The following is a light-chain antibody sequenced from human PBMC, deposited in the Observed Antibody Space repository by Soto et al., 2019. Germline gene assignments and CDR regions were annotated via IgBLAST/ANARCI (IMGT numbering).Light chain of an antibody. CDR1: QSVSSTY. V-gene: IGKV3-20*01. Sequence: EIVMTQSPATLSLSPGERATLSCRASQSVSSTYLAWYQQKPGQAPRLLIYDASRRATGIPDRFSGSGSGTDFTLTISRLEPEDFAVYYCQQYGSSPGLFTFGPGTKVDIK. CDR2: DAS. J-gene: IGKJ3*01. CDR3: QQYGSSPGLFT.